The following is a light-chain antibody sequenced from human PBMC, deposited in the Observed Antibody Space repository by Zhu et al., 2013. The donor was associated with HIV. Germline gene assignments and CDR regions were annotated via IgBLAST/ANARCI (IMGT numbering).Light chain of an antibody. CDR2: AAS. CDR3: QQYKYYPYT. Sequence: DIQMTQSPPTLSATVGGRVTITCRASQSIRKWVAWYQQKPGKAPKLLIYAASSLQSWVPSRFSGSGSGTDFSLTISSLQPEDFATYFCQQYKYYPYTFGQGTKLEI. CDR1: QSIRKW. V-gene: IGKV1-5*01. J-gene: IGKJ2*01.